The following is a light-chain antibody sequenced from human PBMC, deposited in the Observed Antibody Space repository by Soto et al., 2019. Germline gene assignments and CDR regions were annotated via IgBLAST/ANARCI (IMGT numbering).Light chain of an antibody. Sequence: SVLTQPPSVSGSPGQSVTISCTGTSSDVGSYNRLSWYQQPPGTAPKLIMYEVNTRPSGVPDRFSGSKSGSTASLTISGLQAEDEADYYCSLYISGSTYVLGTGTKV. J-gene: IGLJ1*01. CDR3: SLYISGSTYV. V-gene: IGLV2-18*01. CDR1: SSDVGSYNR. CDR2: EVN.